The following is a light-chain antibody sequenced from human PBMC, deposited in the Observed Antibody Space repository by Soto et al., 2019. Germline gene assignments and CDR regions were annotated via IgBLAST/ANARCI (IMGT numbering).Light chain of an antibody. CDR1: SSDVGSYNR. CDR2: DVS. V-gene: IGLV2-18*02. CDR3: SSYTSSSTYV. Sequence: QSVLTQPPSVSGSPGQSVAISCTGTSSDVGSYNRVPWYQQPPGTAPKLMIYDVSNRPSGVPDRFSGSKSGNTASLTISGLQAEDEADYYCSSYTSSSTYVFGTGTKLTVL. J-gene: IGLJ1*01.